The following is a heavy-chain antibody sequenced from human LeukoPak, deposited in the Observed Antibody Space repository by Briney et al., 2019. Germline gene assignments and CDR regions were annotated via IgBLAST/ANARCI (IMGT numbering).Heavy chain of an antibody. CDR1: GGTFSSYA. J-gene: IGHJ1*01. CDR2: IIPIFGTA. V-gene: IGHV1-69*05. Sequence: SVKVSCKASGGTFSSYAISWVRQAPGQGLEWMGGIIPIFGTANYAQKFQGRVTITTDESTSTAYMELSSLRSEDTAVYYCASFYYDSSGYKYFQHWGQGTLVTVSS. CDR3: ASFYYDSSGYKYFQH. D-gene: IGHD3-22*01.